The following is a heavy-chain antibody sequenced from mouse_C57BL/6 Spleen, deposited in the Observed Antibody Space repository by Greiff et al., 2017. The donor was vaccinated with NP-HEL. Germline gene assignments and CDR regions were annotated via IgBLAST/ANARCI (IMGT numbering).Heavy chain of an antibody. CDR2: IYWDDDK. D-gene: IGHD2-2*01. CDR1: GFSLSTSGMG. Sequence: QVTLKECGPGILQSSQTLSLTCSFSGFSLSTSGMGVSWIRQPSGKGLEWLAHIYWDDDKSYNPSLKSRLTISKDTSRNQVFLKITSVDTADTATYYCAFMVTEAWFAYWGQGTLVTVSA. CDR3: AFMVTEAWFAY. V-gene: IGHV8-12*01. J-gene: IGHJ3*01.